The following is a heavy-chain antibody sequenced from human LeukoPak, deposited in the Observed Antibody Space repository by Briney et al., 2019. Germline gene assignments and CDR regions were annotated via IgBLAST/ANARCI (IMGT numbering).Heavy chain of an antibody. CDR1: GASISVYY. V-gene: IGHV4-59*01. Sequence: SETLSLTCTVSGASISVYYWSWVRQAPGEGLEWIGYIHYSGSTNYNPSLESRVTISVDTSKNQFSLKLSSVTAADTAVYYRARGRITGTNWGQGTMVTVSS. D-gene: IGHD1-20*01. CDR2: IHYSGST. CDR3: ARGRITGTN. J-gene: IGHJ3*01.